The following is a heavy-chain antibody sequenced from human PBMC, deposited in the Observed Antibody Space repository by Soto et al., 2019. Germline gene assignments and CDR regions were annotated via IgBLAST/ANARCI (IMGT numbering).Heavy chain of an antibody. CDR2: ISGSGGST. Sequence: GGSLRLSFAASGFTFSSYAMSWVRQAPGKGLEWVSAISGSGGSTYYADSVKGRFTISRDNSKNTLYLQMNSLRAEDTAVYYCAKDRYYYDSSGYYRTALFDYWGQGTLVTVSS. CDR1: GFTFSSYA. D-gene: IGHD3-22*01. CDR3: AKDRYYYDSSGYYRTALFDY. J-gene: IGHJ4*02. V-gene: IGHV3-23*01.